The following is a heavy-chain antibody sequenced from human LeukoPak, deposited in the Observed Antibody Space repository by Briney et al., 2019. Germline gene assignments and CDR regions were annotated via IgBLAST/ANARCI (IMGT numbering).Heavy chain of an antibody. J-gene: IGHJ4*02. CDR2: ISRGSSYI. V-gene: IGHV3-21*01. Sequence: GGSLRLSCAGSGFTFSSYSMNWVRQAPGGGLELVSFISRGSSYIYYADSVKDRFIISRDNAKKSMFLQMDSLRAEDTAVYYCARARSGYTSGSDFDYWGQGTLVTVSS. CDR3: ARARSGYTSGSDFDY. D-gene: IGHD6-19*01. CDR1: GFTFSSYS.